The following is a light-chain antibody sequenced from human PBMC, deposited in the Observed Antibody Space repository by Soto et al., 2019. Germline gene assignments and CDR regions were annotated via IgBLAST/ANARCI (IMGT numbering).Light chain of an antibody. J-gene: IGLJ1*01. Sequence: QSVLTQPPSASGTPGQRVTIPCSGRSANIGNNYVCWYQQLPGTAPKLLIYSNNQRPSGVPDRFSGSKSGTSASLAISGLRSEDEADYYCVSWDDSLSGLVFGTGTKLTVL. CDR2: SNN. CDR3: VSWDDSLSGLV. V-gene: IGLV1-47*02. CDR1: SANIGNNY.